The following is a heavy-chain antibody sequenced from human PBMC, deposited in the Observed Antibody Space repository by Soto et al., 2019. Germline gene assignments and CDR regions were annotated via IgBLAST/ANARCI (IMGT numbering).Heavy chain of an antibody. Sequence: AGGSLRLSCAASGFTLSAYDMHWVRQAEGKGLEWVSALGAADDPYYLVSVKGRFTISRENAKNSLYLQMNNLRAEDTAVYYCAKKLAGTYYTGMDVWGQGTTVTVSS. CDR2: LGAADDP. CDR1: GFTLSAYD. V-gene: IGHV3-13*05. CDR3: AKKLAGTYYTGMDV. J-gene: IGHJ6*02.